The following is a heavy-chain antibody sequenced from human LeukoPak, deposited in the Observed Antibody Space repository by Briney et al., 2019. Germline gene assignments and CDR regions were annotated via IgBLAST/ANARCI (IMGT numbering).Heavy chain of an antibody. D-gene: IGHD3-9*01. V-gene: IGHV3-33*06. Sequence: PGGSLRLSCAASGFTFSSYGMHWVRQAPGKGLEWVAVIWYDGSNKYYADSVKGRFTISRDNSKNTLYLQMNSLRAEDTAVYYCAKQGYYDILTGYYPPYYSYYMDVWGKGTTVTVSS. CDR2: IWYDGSNK. CDR1: GFTFSSYG. CDR3: AKQGYYDILTGYYPPYYSYYMDV. J-gene: IGHJ6*03.